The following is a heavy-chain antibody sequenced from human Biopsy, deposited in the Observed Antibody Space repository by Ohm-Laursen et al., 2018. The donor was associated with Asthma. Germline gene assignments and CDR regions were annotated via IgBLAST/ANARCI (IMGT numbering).Heavy chain of an antibody. CDR2: IYSGGTS. CDR1: GFAVSRDY. V-gene: IGHV3-53*01. D-gene: IGHD3-22*01. Sequence: SLRLSCTASGFAVSRDYMFWVRQAPGKGLEWVSVIYSGGTSHTADSVRGRLTISRDYSKNTLYLQMHSLRAEDTAVYYCARGDSSNWSHYYFDCWGQGTLVTVSS. CDR3: ARGDSSNWSHYYFDC. J-gene: IGHJ4*02.